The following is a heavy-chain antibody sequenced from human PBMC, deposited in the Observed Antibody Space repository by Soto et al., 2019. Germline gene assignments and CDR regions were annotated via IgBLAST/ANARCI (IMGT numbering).Heavy chain of an antibody. V-gene: IGHV2-5*08. CDR1: GFSLSTSGMC. CDR2: FYWNDDA. Sequence: SGPTLVNPTQTLTLTCTSSGFSLSTSGMCVSWIRQPPGKALEWLALFYWNDDARYSPSLKSRLTITGDTSKNQVVLTMTNMDPADTGTYYCAHGDILVMPAATWGQGILVTVSS. D-gene: IGHD2-15*01. J-gene: IGHJ5*02. CDR3: AHGDILVMPAAT.